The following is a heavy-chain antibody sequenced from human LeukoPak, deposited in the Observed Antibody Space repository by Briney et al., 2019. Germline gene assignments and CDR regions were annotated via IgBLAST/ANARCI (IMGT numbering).Heavy chain of an antibody. Sequence: GGSLRLSYAASGLTFSSHSMSWVRQAPGKGLEWVSVISTGGDITYYADSVKGRFTISRDNSKNTLSLQMNILRVEDTAIYFCATGGLSARKFAYWGQGTPVTVSS. J-gene: IGHJ4*02. D-gene: IGHD6-6*01. CDR1: GLTFSSHS. CDR3: ATGGLSARKFAY. V-gene: IGHV3-23*01. CDR2: ISTGGDIT.